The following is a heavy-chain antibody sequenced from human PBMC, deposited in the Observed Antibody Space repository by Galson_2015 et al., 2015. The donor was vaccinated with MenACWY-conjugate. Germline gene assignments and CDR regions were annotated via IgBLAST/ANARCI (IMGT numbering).Heavy chain of an antibody. CDR3: AWGRNPTVNLMYLDY. D-gene: IGHD7-27*01. J-gene: IGHJ4*02. V-gene: IGHV3-48*02. CDR1: GITFSRCG. Sequence: SLRLSCAASGITFSRCGMNWVRQAPGKGLEWISYISPGGGTKYYADSAKGRFTISRDDAENSLFLQLSSLRDEDTAVYYCAWGRNPTVNLMYLDYWGQGTLVTVSS. CDR2: ISPGGGTK.